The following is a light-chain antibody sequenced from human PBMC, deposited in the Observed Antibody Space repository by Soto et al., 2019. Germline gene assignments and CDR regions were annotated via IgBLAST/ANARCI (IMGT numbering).Light chain of an antibody. Sequence: EIVLTQSPGILSLSPGERASLSCGASQSITSSFLAWYQQKPGQAPRLLIDGASSRATGIPDRFSGTGSETDFTLTINRLEPEDFAVYYCQQYENSPITFGQGTRLEI. CDR3: QQYENSPIT. J-gene: IGKJ5*01. CDR2: GAS. V-gene: IGKV3-20*01. CDR1: QSITSSF.